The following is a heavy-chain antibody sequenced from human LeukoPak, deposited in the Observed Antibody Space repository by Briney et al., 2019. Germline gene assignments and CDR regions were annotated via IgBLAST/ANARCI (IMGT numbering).Heavy chain of an antibody. CDR2: ISYDGSNK. CDR1: GFTFSSYG. D-gene: IGHD2-2*01. Sequence: GRSLRLSCAASGFTFSSYGMHWVRQDPGKGLEWVAVISYDGSNKYYADSVKGRFTISRDNSKNTLYLQMNSLRAEDTAVYYCAKDHVRFPPYQLLSHWGQGTLVTVSS. CDR3: AKDHVRFPPYQLLSH. J-gene: IGHJ4*02. V-gene: IGHV3-30*18.